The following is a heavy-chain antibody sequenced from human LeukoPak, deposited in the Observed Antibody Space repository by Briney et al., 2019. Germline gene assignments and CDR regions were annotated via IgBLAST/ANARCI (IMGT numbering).Heavy chain of an antibody. CDR1: GLNVTYNY. V-gene: IGHV3-53*01. Sequence: GGSLRLSCAASGLNVTYNYMSWVRQAPGKGLEWLSVIYSGGMTYYADSVKGRFIISRDNSKNTLYLQMNRLRAEDTAVYYCYARPVLPAAFLPSGNYMDVWGKGTTVTLSS. J-gene: IGHJ6*03. CDR3: YARPVLPAAFLPSGNYMDV. CDR2: IYSGGMT. D-gene: IGHD2-2*01.